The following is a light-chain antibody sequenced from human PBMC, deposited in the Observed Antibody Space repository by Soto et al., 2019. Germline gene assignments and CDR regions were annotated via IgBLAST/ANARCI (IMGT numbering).Light chain of an antibody. CDR3: QQYTTSQYT. J-gene: IGKJ2*01. V-gene: IGKV1-5*01. CDR1: QSVTNW. Sequence: DIEMTQSPPTLSASVGDRVTITCRASQSVTNWFAWYQQKPGKAPNLLMYDASRLLSSNPSRFSGSGSGTEFTLTISSLHPDDFATYYCQQYTTSQYTFGQGTKLEIK. CDR2: DAS.